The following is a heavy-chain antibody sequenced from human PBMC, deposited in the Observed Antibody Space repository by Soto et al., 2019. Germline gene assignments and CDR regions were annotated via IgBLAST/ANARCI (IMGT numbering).Heavy chain of an antibody. V-gene: IGHV1-69*06. CDR1: GGTFSSYA. D-gene: IGHD6-13*01. Sequence: SVKVSCKASGGTFSSYAISWVRQAPGQGLEWMGGIIPIFGTANYAQKFQGRVTITADKSTSTAYTELSSLRSEDTAVYYCARSWLRKPSIAAAGTSWFDPWG. CDR3: ARSWLRKPSIAAAGTSWFDP. J-gene: IGHJ5*02. CDR2: IIPIFGTA.